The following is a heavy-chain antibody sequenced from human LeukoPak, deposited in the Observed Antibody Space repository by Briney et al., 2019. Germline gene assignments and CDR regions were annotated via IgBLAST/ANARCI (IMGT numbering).Heavy chain of an antibody. V-gene: IGHV3-48*01. J-gene: IGHJ6*03. CDR2: ISSSSSTI. CDR1: GFTFSSYS. CDR3: ARGRITIFGVAPYYMDV. D-gene: IGHD3-3*01. Sequence: GGSLRLSCAASGFTFSSYSMNWVRQAPGKGLEWVSYISSSSSTIYYADSVKGRFTISGDNAKNSLYLQMNSLRAEDTAVYYCARGRITIFGVAPYYMDVWGKGTTVTVSS.